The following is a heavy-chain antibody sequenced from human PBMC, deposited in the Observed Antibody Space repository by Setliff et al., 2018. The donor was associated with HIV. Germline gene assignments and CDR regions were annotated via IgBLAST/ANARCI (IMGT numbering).Heavy chain of an antibody. Sequence: ASVKVSCKASGYTFSTSGMHWMRQAPGQRLEWMGCINGGSGKIEYSQKFQNRVTITRDTSASTDYLEVSSLRSEDTAVYYCAKECHTAATGTRVANYFDYWGQGTLVTVSS. J-gene: IGHJ4*02. CDR3: AKECHTAATGTRVANYFDY. CDR1: GYTFSTSG. D-gene: IGHD6-13*01. CDR2: INGGSGKI. V-gene: IGHV1-3*01.